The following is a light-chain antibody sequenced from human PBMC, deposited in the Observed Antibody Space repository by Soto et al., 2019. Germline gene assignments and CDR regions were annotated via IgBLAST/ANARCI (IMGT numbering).Light chain of an antibody. J-gene: IGKJ4*01. Sequence: EIVLTQSPATLSLSPGKRATLSCRASQSVSNFLSWYQQKAGQAPRLINYATSNRACCFPARFSGSGYGTDFTLTISSLEPEDFAVYYFQQRINWPLTFGGGTKVEIK. CDR2: ATS. CDR1: QSVSNF. V-gene: IGKV3-11*01. CDR3: QQRINWPLT.